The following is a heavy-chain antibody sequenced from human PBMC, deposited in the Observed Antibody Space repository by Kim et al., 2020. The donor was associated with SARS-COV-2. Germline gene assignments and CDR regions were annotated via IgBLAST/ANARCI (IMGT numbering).Heavy chain of an antibody. CDR2: INPSGGST. J-gene: IGHJ6*02. D-gene: IGHD3-10*01. Sequence: ASVKVSCKASGYTFTSYYMHWVRQAPGQGLEWMGIINPSGGSTSYAQKFQGRVTMTRDTSTSTVYMELSSLRSEDTAVYYCARNKIEAHYYGSGSYLKPMVVWGQGTTVTVSS. CDR3: ARNKIEAHYYGSGSYLKPMVV. CDR1: GYTFTSYY. V-gene: IGHV1-46*01.